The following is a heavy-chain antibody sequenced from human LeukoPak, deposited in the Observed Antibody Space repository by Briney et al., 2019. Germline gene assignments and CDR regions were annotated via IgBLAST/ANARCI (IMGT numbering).Heavy chain of an antibody. CDR3: ATYAGTSSKYFQH. CDR2: ILPADSDT. J-gene: IGHJ1*01. Sequence: PGESLKISCQGSGYRFTTYWIGWVRQMPGKGLEWMGIILPADSDTRYSPSFQGQVTISADKSINTAYVQWSSLKASDTAMYYCATYAGTSSKYFQHWGQGTLVTVSS. V-gene: IGHV5-51*01. CDR1: GYRFTTYW. D-gene: IGHD3-10*01.